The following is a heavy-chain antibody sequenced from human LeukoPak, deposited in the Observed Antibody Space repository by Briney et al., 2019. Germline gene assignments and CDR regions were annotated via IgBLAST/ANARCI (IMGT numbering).Heavy chain of an antibody. CDR2: IYSDGST. J-gene: IGHJ4*02. V-gene: IGHV3-66*01. CDR1: GFTVTSNY. D-gene: IGHD2-15*01. CDR3: AIFRMGY. Sequence: PGGSLRLSCAATGFTVTSNYMSWVRQAPGKGLEWVSVIYSDGSTYYADSVKGRFTISRDNSKDTLYLQMNSLRADDTAVYYCAIFRMGYRGQGTLVIFSS.